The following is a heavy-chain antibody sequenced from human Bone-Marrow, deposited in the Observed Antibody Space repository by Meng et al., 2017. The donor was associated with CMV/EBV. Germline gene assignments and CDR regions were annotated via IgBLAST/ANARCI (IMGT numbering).Heavy chain of an antibody. CDR1: GFTFDDYG. D-gene: IGHD4-23*01. CDR3: ATTISGNTGLGGY. J-gene: IGHJ4*02. Sequence: GESLKISCAASGFTFDDYGMSWVRQAPGKGLEWVSGINWNGGSTGYADSVKGRFTISRDNAKNTLFLQITNLGADDTAMYYCATTISGNTGLGGYWGQGTLVTVSS. CDR2: INWNGGST. V-gene: IGHV3-20*04.